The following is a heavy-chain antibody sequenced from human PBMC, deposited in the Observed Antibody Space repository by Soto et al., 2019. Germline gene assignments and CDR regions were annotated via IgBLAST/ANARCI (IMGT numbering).Heavy chain of an antibody. CDR2: IIPILGIA. Sequence: SVKVSCKASGGTFSSYTISWVRQAPGQGLEWMGRIIPILGIANYAQKFQGRVTITADKSTSTAYMELSSLRSEDTAVYYCARDRGITIFGGNYWGQGTPVTVSS. D-gene: IGHD3-3*01. V-gene: IGHV1-69*04. J-gene: IGHJ4*02. CDR1: GGTFSSYT. CDR3: ARDRGITIFGGNY.